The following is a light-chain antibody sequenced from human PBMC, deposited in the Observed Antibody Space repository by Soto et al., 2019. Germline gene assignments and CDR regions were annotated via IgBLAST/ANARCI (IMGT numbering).Light chain of an antibody. Sequence: EIVLTQSPATLSLSPGERATLSCRASQSVSSYLAWYQQKPGQAPRLLTYDASNRATGIPARFSGSGSGTDFTLTIRSLEPEDFAVYYCQQRTFGPGTKVDIK. J-gene: IGKJ3*01. CDR1: QSVSSY. V-gene: IGKV3-11*01. CDR2: DAS. CDR3: QQRT.